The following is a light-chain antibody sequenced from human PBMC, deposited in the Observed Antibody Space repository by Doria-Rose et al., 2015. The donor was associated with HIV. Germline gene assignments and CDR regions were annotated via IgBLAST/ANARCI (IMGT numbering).Light chain of an antibody. CDR1: QSTGSF. CDR2: AAS. CDR3: HQYGTSWT. V-gene: IGKV1-39*01. Sequence: TQSPSSLSASVGDRVTITCRASQSTGSFLNWYQQKPGKAPKLLIYAASSLQNVVPSRFSGSGSGTDFTLTINRLEPEDFALYYCHQYGTSWTFGQGTKVEI. J-gene: IGKJ1*01.